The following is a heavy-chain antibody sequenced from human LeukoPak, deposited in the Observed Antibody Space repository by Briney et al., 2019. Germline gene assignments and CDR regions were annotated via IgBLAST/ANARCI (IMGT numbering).Heavy chain of an antibody. CDR1: GGSTSSSNYY. J-gene: IGHJ4*02. CDR2: IYYSGTT. V-gene: IGHV4-39*07. CDR3: ARDHFGSLDS. Sequence: SETLSLTCTVSGGSTSSSNYYWSWIRQPPGKGLEWIGSIYYSGTTYYNPSLKRRVTISVDTSKNQFSLTLTSVTAADTAVYFCARDHFGSLDSWGQGILVTVSS. D-gene: IGHD3-10*01.